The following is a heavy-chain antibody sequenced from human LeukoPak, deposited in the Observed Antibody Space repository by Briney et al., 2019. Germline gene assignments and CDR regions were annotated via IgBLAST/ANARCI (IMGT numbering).Heavy chain of an antibody. D-gene: IGHD3-22*01. CDR1: GYTLTELS. CDR2: FDPEDGET. V-gene: IGHV1-24*01. CDR3: ATDGRSSGYYSPAY. J-gene: IGHJ4*02. Sequence: GASVTVSCKVSGYTLTELSMHWVRQAPGKGLEWMGGFDPEDGETIYAQKFQGRVTMTEDTSTDTAYMELSSLRSEDTAVYYCATDGRSSGYYSPAYWGQGTLVTVSS.